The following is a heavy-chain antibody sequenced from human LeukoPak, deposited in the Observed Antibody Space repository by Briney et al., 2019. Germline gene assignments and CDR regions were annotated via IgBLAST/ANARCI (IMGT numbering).Heavy chain of an antibody. CDR1: GFTFSSYA. CDR2: IWYDGSNK. Sequence: AGGSLRLSCAASGFTFSSYAMHWVRQAPGKGLEWVAVIWYDGSNKYYADSVKGRFTISRDNSKNTLYLQMNSLRAVDTAVYYCARHNLRYFDWLPRYWGQGTLVTVSS. CDR3: ARHNLRYFDWLPRY. D-gene: IGHD3-9*01. J-gene: IGHJ4*02. V-gene: IGHV3-33*08.